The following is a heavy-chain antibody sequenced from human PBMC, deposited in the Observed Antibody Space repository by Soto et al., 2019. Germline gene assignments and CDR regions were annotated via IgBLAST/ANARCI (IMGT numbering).Heavy chain of an antibody. CDR2: ISGSGGST. D-gene: IGHD1-26*01. Sequence: EVQLLESGGGLVQPGGSLRLSCAASGFTFSSYAMSWVRQAPGKGLEWVSAISGSGGSTYYADSVKGRFTISRDKSKNTMYLEMSSLRAEVTAVYYCANVGGRWELLTADALDIWVQGTMVTVSS. V-gene: IGHV3-23*01. J-gene: IGHJ3*02. CDR1: GFTFSSYA. CDR3: ANVGGRWELLTADALDI.